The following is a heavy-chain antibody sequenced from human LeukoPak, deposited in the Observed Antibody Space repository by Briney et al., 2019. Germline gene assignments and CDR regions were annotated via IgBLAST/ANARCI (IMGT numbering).Heavy chain of an antibody. CDR2: ISVSGNT. V-gene: IGHV3-23*01. J-gene: IGHJ4*02. CDR3: AKAPVTTCSGAYCYPFDY. Sequence: PGGSLRLSCAASGFTFSSYAMSWVRQAPGKGLEWVSAISVSGNTYHADSVKGRFTISRDSSKNTLYLQMNSLRAGDAAVYYRAKAPVTTCSGAYCYPFDYWSQGTLVTVSS. D-gene: IGHD2-15*01. CDR1: GFTFSSYA.